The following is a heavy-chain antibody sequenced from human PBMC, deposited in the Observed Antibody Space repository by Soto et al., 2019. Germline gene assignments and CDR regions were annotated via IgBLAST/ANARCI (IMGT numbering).Heavy chain of an antibody. Sequence: GGSLRLSCAASGFTFSSYGMHWVRQAPGKGLEWVAVISYDGSNKYYADSVKGRFTISRDNSKNTLYLQMNSLRAEDTAVYYCAKDALIQWLRSQSYYYYYGMDVWGQGTTVTVSS. J-gene: IGHJ6*02. CDR1: GFTFSSYG. CDR2: ISYDGSNK. V-gene: IGHV3-30*18. CDR3: AKDALIQWLRSQSYYYYYGMDV. D-gene: IGHD5-12*01.